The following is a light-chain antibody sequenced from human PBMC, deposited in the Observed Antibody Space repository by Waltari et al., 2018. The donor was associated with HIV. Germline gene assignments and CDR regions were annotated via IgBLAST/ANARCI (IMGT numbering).Light chain of an antibody. J-gene: IGLJ2*01. CDR1: SSDIGSHY. CDR2: RNN. Sequence: QSVLTQPPSASGTPGQRVTISCSGSSSDIGSHYVSWYQQFPGTAPKLLIYRNNQRPSGVPDRFSGSKSGTSASLAISGLRSEDEANYYCASWDYSLRNVVLGGGTKLTVL. CDR3: ASWDYSLRNVV. V-gene: IGLV1-47*01.